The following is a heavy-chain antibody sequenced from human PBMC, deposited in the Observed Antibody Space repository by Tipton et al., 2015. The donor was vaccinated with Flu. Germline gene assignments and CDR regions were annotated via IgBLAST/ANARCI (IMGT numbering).Heavy chain of an antibody. CDR1: GGSISSGGYY. V-gene: IGHV4-31*03. CDR3: ARAPLPFWSGYFFHYFYGMDV. CDR2: IYYSGST. J-gene: IGHJ6*02. Sequence: TLSLTCTVSGGSISSGGYYWSWIRQHPGKGLEWIGYIYYSGSTYYNPSLKSRVTISVDTSKNQFSLKLSSVTAADTAVYYCARAPLPFWSGYFFHYFYGMDVWGQGTTVTVSS. D-gene: IGHD3-3*01.